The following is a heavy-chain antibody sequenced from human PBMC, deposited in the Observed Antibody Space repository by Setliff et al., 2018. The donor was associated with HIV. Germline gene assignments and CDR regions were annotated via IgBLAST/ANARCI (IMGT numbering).Heavy chain of an antibody. CDR1: GGSISSSSYY. V-gene: IGHV4-39*07. CDR3: ARAAAGNTGPFDL. J-gene: IGHJ4*02. Sequence: PSETLSLTCIVSGGSISSSSYYWGWIRQPPGKGLEWIGTVYYSGSTYYNPSLKSRVTISVDTSENQFSLKLRSVTAADTAVYYCARAAAGNTGPFDLWGQGSPVTVSS. D-gene: IGHD4-17*01. CDR2: VYYSGST.